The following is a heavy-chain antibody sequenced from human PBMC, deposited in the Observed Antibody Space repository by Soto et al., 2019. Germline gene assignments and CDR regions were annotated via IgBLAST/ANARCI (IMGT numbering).Heavy chain of an antibody. CDR3: ARVDVDTAMGTGFDY. D-gene: IGHD5-18*01. CDR2: IYYSGST. J-gene: IGHJ4*02. Sequence: QVQLQESGPGLVKPSETLSLTCTVSGGSISSYYWSWIRQPPGKGLEWIGYIYYSGSTNYNPSLKSRVTISVDTSKNQFSLKLSSVTAADTAVYYCARVDVDTAMGTGFDYWGQGTLVTVSS. CDR1: GGSISSYY. V-gene: IGHV4-59*01.